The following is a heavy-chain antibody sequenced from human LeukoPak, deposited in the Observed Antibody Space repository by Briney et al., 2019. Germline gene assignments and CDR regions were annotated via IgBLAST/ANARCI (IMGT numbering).Heavy chain of an antibody. Sequence: ASVKVSCKASGYTFTGYYMHWVRQAPGQGLEWMGWINPNSGGTNYAQKFQGRVTMTRDTSISTAYMELSRLRSDDTAVYYCARVGSDYSNYFDYWGRGTLVTVSS. D-gene: IGHD4-11*01. CDR2: INPNSGGT. V-gene: IGHV1-2*02. J-gene: IGHJ4*02. CDR1: GYTFTGYY. CDR3: ARVGSDYSNYFDY.